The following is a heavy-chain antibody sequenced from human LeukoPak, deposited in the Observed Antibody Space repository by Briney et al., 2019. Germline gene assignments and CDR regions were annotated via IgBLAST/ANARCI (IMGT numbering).Heavy chain of an antibody. J-gene: IGHJ3*02. CDR2: ISGSGGST. D-gene: IGHD3-22*01. CDR3: AEDGGDDSSGYDAFDI. Sequence: GGSLRLSCAASGFTFSSYAMSWVRQAPGKGTEWVSAISGSGGSTYYADSVKGRFTISRDNSKNTLYLQMNSLRAEDTAVYYCAEDGGDDSSGYDAFDIWGQGTMVTVSS. V-gene: IGHV3-23*01. CDR1: GFTFSSYA.